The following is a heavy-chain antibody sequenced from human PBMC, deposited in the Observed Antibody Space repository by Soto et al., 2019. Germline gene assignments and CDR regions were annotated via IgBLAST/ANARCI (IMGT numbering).Heavy chain of an antibody. Sequence: QVHFVQSGAEVKRPGASVRVSCEARGYSLSTYSIYWVRQAPGQRHEWIGWVGAVRGNRRLSQKFLDRVSITRDTPASTVYMELNSQRYEDTAVYYCTRGSAGSSSLLASYYDGMDVWGQGTTVTVSS. D-gene: IGHD3-10*01. CDR3: TRGSAGSSSLLASYYDGMDV. J-gene: IGHJ6*02. CDR1: GYSLSTYS. CDR2: VGAVRGNR. V-gene: IGHV1-3*01.